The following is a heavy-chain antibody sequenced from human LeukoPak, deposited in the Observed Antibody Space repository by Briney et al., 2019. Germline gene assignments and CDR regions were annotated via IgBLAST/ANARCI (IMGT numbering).Heavy chain of an antibody. Sequence: ASVKVSCKASGYTFTSYAMHWVRQAPGQRLEWMGWINAGNGNTKYSQKFQGRVTITRDTSASTAYMELSSLRSEDTAVYYCARDHCSGGSCYRWFDPWGQGTLVTVSS. D-gene: IGHD2-15*01. V-gene: IGHV1-3*01. CDR3: ARDHCSGGSCYRWFDP. CDR2: INAGNGNT. J-gene: IGHJ5*02. CDR1: GYTFTSYA.